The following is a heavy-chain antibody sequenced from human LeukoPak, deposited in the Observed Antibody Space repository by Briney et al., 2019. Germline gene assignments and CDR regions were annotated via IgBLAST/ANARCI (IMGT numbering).Heavy chain of an antibody. D-gene: IGHD6-13*01. J-gene: IGHJ4*02. CDR3: ARGKAAIGSRTAFDY. V-gene: IGHV3-23*01. Sequence: GGSLILSCAASGFTFSSFALSWVRQAPGKGLEWVSAISGSGTNTYYADSVKGRFAISRDNSENTLYMQVNSLKAEDTAIYFCARGKAAIGSRTAFDYWGQGTLITVSS. CDR1: GFTFSSFA. CDR2: ISGSGTNT.